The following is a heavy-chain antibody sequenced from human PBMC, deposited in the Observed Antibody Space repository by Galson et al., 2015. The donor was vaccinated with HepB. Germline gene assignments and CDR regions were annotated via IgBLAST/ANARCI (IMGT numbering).Heavy chain of an antibody. V-gene: IGHV1-3*01. J-gene: IGHJ4*02. CDR3: ARGYSGYEESVHTTLDH. Sequence: SVKVSCKASGYTFTMYAIHWVRQAPGQSLGWMGWINGGDGNTKYSKKFQDRVTFTRDKSATTAYMELSDLRFEDTVVYYCARGYSGYEESVHTTLDHWGQGTLVTVSS. CDR1: GYTFTMYA. CDR2: INGGDGNT. D-gene: IGHD5-12*01.